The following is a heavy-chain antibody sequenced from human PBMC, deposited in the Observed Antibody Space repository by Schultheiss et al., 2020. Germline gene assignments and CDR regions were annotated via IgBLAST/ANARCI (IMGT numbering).Heavy chain of an antibody. Sequence: GESLKISCAASGFTFSSYSMNWVRQAPGKGLEWVAVISYDGSNKYYADSVKGRFTISRDNAKNSLYLQMNSLRAEDAAVYYCAKDRRIVGARPFDYWGQGTLVTVSS. V-gene: IGHV3-30*18. CDR1: GFTFSSYS. J-gene: IGHJ4*02. CDR2: ISYDGSNK. CDR3: AKDRRIVGARPFDY. D-gene: IGHD1-26*01.